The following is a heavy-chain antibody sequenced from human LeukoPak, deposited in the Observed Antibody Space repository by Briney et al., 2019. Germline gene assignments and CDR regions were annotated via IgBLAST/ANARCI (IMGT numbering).Heavy chain of an antibody. D-gene: IGHD1-26*01. CDR3: ATVGPHNEWELTD. J-gene: IGHJ4*02. V-gene: IGHV1-24*01. CDR1: GYTLTELS. CDR2: FDPEDGET. Sequence: ASVKVSCKVSGYTLTELSMHWVRQAPGKGLEWMGGFDPEDGETICAQKFQGRVTMTEDTSTDTAYMELSSLRSEDTAVYYCATVGPHNEWELTDWGQGTLVTVSS.